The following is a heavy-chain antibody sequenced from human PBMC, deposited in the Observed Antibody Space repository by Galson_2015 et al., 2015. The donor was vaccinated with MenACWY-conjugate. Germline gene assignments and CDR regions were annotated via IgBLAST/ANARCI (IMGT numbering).Heavy chain of an antibody. V-gene: IGHV3-74*01. D-gene: IGHD2-2*01. CDR1: GFTFSRYW. CDR3: ATYCSSPSCYANGAY. Sequence: SLRLSCAASGFTFSRYWMHWVRQSPGKGLVWVSSINSDGSAADYADSVKGRFTISRDNAKNTLYLQMNSLRAEDTAVYYCATYCSSPSCYANGAYWGQGTLVTVSS. CDR2: INSDGSAA. J-gene: IGHJ4*02.